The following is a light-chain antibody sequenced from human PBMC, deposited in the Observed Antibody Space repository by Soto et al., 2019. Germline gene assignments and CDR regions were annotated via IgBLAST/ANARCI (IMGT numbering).Light chain of an antibody. CDR2: KAS. Sequence: DIQMTQSPSTLSGSVGDRVTITCRASQTISSWLAWYQQKPGKAPKLLIYKASTLKSGVPSRFSGSGSGTEFPLTISSLQPDDVATYYCQHYNSYSEAFGQGTKVEL. CDR3: QHYNSYSEA. J-gene: IGKJ1*01. V-gene: IGKV1-5*03. CDR1: QTISSW.